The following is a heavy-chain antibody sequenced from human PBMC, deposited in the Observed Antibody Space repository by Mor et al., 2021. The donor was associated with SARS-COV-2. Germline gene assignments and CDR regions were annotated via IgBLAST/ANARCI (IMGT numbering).Heavy chain of an antibody. CDR3: ARDPATVSIRWYYMDV. CDR2: ISYDENYQ. D-gene: IGHD2-15*01. J-gene: IGHJ6*03. V-gene: IGHV3-30*10. Sequence: WVAVISYDENYQYYTDSVKGRFTISRDNSKNTVYLQMNSLKAEDTAVYFCARDPATVSIRWYYMDVWGRGTTVT.